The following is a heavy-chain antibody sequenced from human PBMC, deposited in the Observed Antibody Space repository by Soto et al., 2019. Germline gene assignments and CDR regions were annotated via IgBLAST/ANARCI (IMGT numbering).Heavy chain of an antibody. CDR2: ISSSGSTI. CDR1: GFTFSDYY. Sequence: GGSLRLSCAASGFTFSDYYMSWIRQAPGKGLEWVSYISSSGSTIYYADSVKGRFTISRDNAKNSLYLQMNSLRAEDTAVYYCATRDIVVVPAATRVGYWGQGTLVTVSS. V-gene: IGHV3-11*01. D-gene: IGHD2-2*01. CDR3: ATRDIVVVPAATRVGY. J-gene: IGHJ4*02.